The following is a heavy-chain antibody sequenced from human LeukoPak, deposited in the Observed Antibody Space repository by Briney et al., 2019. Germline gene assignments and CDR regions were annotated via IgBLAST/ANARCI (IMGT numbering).Heavy chain of an antibody. CDR3: ARTGHYYDSSGYYHFDY. V-gene: IGHV1-2*02. CDR1: GYTFTGYY. CDR2: INPNSGGT. D-gene: IGHD3-22*01. Sequence: VKVSCKASGYTFTGYYMHWVRQAPGQGLEWMGWINPNSGGTNYAQKFQGRVTMTRDTSISTAYMELSRLRSGDTAVYYCARTGHYYDSSGYYHFDYWGQGTLVTVSS. J-gene: IGHJ4*02.